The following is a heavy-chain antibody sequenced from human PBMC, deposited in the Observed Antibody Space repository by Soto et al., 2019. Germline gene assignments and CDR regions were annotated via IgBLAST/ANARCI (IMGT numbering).Heavy chain of an antibody. J-gene: IGHJ6*02. V-gene: IGHV3-21*01. Sequence: GGSLRLSCAASGFTLSNYAVNWVRQAPGKGLEWVSYISSDSRYIYHGDSGKGRFTISRDNARNSVYLQMNSLRDEDTAVYYCARIKSVDFFFTNVDVYDMDVWGQGTPVTVSS. CDR3: ARIKSVDFFFTNVDVYDMDV. CDR2: ISSDSRYI. CDR1: GFTLSNYA. D-gene: IGHD2-15*01.